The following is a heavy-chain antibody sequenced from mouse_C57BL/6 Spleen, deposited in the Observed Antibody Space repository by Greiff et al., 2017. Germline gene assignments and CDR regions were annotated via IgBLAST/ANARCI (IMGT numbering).Heavy chain of an antibody. CDR1: GYTFTDYY. CDR3: ARGDFDGPYFDY. CDR2: INPNNGGT. J-gene: IGHJ2*01. Sequence: EVQLQQSGPELVKPGASVKISCKASGYTFTDYYMNWVKQSHGKSLEWIGDINPNNGGTSYNQKLKGKATLTVDKSSSTAYMELRSLTSEDSAVYYCARGDFDGPYFDYWGQGTTLTVSS. V-gene: IGHV1-26*01. D-gene: IGHD2-3*01.